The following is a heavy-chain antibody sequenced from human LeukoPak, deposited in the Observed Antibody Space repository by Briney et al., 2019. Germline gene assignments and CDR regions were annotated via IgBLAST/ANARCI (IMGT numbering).Heavy chain of an antibody. D-gene: IGHD5-24*01. CDR1: GFTFSSYA. CDR3: AKKRDGFDI. J-gene: IGHJ3*02. V-gene: IGHV3-23*01. CDR2: LTDSGGTT. Sequence: GGSLRLSCVASGFTFSSYAMGWVRQAPGKRPEWVSSLTDSGGTTYYVDSVKGRFTISRDNSKNTLYLHMNSLRAEDTAMYYCAKKRDGFDIWGQGTVVAVSS.